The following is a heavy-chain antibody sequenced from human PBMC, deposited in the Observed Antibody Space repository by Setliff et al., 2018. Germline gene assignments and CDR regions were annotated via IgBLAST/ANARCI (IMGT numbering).Heavy chain of an antibody. CDR1: GFTFSSYS. D-gene: IGHD1-26*01. V-gene: IGHV3-21*04. Sequence: GGSLRLSCAASGFTFSSYSMNWVRQAPGKGLEWVSSISSSSSYIYYADSVKGRFTISRDNAKNSLYLQMNSLRAEDTALYYCAKYLVATRGFDYWGQGTLVTVSS. CDR3: AKYLVATRGFDY. CDR2: ISSSSSYI. J-gene: IGHJ4*02.